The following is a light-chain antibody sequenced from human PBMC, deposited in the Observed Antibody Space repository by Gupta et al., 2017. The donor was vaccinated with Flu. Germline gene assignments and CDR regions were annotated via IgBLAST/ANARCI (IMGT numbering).Light chain of an antibody. CDR1: NIGRKS. Sequence: SFLLTQPPSVSVAPGHTARITCGGNNIGRKSVNWYQQKPSQAPVLVIYADSDRPSGIPERVSGSTSGNTATLTISWVEAGDEADYWCQVWDTNSDHPVFGGGTKLTVL. V-gene: IGLV3-21*02. J-gene: IGLJ3*02. CDR3: QVWDTNSDHPV. CDR2: ADS.